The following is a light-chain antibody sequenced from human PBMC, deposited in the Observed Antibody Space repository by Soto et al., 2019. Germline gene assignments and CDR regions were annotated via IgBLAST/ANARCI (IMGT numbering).Light chain of an antibody. J-gene: IGKJ4*01. Sequence: EILMTQSPATLSVSAGERATLSCRAGQSISSNLAWYQQKPGQAPRLLMFRTSSRATGFPASFSGSGSGTEFNLTISSLQYEDFGVDYCQQYNNWHRDTFGGGTKVDIK. V-gene: IGKV3-15*01. CDR3: QQYNNWHRDT. CDR1: QSISSN. CDR2: RTS.